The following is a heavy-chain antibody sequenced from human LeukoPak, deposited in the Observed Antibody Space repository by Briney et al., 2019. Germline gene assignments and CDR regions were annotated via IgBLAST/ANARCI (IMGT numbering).Heavy chain of an antibody. CDR2: ISGSGGST. CDR3: AKDHGRAAAGTSLDY. J-gene: IGHJ4*02. D-gene: IGHD6-13*01. Sequence: SGGSLRLSCAASGFTFSSYAMSWVRQAPGKGLEWVSAISGSGGSTYYADSVKGRFTISRDNSKNTLYLQMNSLRAEDTAVYYCAKDHGRAAAGTSLDYWGQGTLVTVSS. CDR1: GFTFSSYA. V-gene: IGHV3-23*01.